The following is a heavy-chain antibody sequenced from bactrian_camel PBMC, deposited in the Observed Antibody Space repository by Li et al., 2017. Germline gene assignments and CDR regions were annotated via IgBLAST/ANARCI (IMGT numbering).Heavy chain of an antibody. CDR2: IYSDGRT. D-gene: IGHD6*01. J-gene: IGHJ4*01. Sequence: HVQLVESGGGSVEARGSLRLSCAASGNTMCMAWFRQSPGSERENVASIYSDGRTFYDASVEGRFTISQDNNQNTLYLQMDSLKPEDTGMYYCAKGDRSYGDSCRHKFWGQGTQVTVSP. CDR1: GNTMC. V-gene: IGHV3S55*01. CDR3: AKGDRSYGDSCRHKF.